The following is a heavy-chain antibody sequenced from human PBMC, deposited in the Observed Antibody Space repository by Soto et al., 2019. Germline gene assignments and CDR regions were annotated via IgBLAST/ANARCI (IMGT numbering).Heavy chain of an antibody. CDR3: ARGGNRYSNVASGVGGFDY. Sequence: QMQLQESGPGLVKPSETLSLTCTVSGSSITSSYWSWIRQSPGKGLEWIAYVYHSGATNYNPSLKSRVTISLDTSQSQFSLNLNSLTTVDTAVYFCARGGNRYSNVASGVGGFDYWGQGSLVTVSS. J-gene: IGHJ4*02. V-gene: IGHV4-59*01. D-gene: IGHD5-12*01. CDR1: GSSITSSY. CDR2: VYHSGAT.